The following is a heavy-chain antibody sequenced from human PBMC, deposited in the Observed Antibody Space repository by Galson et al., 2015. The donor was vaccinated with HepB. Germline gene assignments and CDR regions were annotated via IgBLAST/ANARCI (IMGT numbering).Heavy chain of an antibody. Sequence: SLRVSCPASGFTFSNSPMHWLRQAPRKELEGVALISHDGTNKYYAHSVMGRFTVSRDNSKNTLYLQMNSLRSEDTPVYYCARVRSGWARDSYFDLWGRGPLVTVSS. V-gene: IGHV3-30*04. CDR3: ARVRSGWARDSYFDL. J-gene: IGHJ2*01. CDR1: GFTFSNSP. CDR2: ISHDGTNK. D-gene: IGHD6-19*01.